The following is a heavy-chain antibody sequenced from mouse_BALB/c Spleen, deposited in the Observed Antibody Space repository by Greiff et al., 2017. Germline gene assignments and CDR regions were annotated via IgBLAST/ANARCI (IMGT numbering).Heavy chain of an antibody. CDR2: ISCYNGAT. CDR1: GYSFTGYY. V-gene: IGHV1S34*01. D-gene: IGHD1-1*01. CDR3: ARGGTTGPWFAY. J-gene: IGHJ3*01. Sequence: LMKPGASVKISCKASGYSFTGYYMHWVKQSHGKSLEWIGYISCYNGATSYNQKFKGKATFTVDTSSSTAYMQFNSLTSEDSAVYYCARGGTTGPWFAYWGQGTLVTVSA.